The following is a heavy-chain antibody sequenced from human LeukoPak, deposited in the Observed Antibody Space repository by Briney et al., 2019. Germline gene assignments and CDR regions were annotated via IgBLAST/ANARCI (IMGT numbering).Heavy chain of an antibody. CDR1: RYTFTGYY. V-gene: IGHV1-2*06. CDR3: ARGAYGSGSYYSNWFDP. Sequence: ASVKVSCKASRYTFTGYYMHWVRQAPGQGLEWMGRINPNSGGTNYAQKFQGRVTMTRDTSISTAYMELSRLRSDDTAVYYCARGAYGSGSYYSNWFDPWGQGTLVTVSS. J-gene: IGHJ5*02. D-gene: IGHD3-10*01. CDR2: INPNSGGT.